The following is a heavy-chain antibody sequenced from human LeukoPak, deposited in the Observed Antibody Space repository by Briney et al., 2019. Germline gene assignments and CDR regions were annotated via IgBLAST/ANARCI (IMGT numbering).Heavy chain of an antibody. CDR2: TYYRSTWYN. Sequence: QTLSLTCAISGDSVSSNSAAWNWIRQSPSRGLEWLGRTYYRSTWYNDYAVSVRGRITVNPDTSKNQFSLHLNSVTPEDTAVYYCARRLTQYDCFDPWGQGILVTVSS. CDR1: GDSVSSNSAA. V-gene: IGHV6-1*01. J-gene: IGHJ5*02. D-gene: IGHD2-2*01. CDR3: ARRLTQYDCFDP.